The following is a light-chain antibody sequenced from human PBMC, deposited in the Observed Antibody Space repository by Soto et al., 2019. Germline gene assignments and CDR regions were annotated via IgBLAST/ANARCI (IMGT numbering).Light chain of an antibody. CDR1: SSDVGGYNL. J-gene: IGLJ2*01. V-gene: IGLV2-14*02. Sequence: QSALTQPASVSGSPGQSITISCTGSSSDVGGYNLVSWYQHHPGQAPKLIIYESSQRPSGIPDRFSGSKSGTSATLGITGLKTGDEADYYCGTWDRSLSDGVFGGGTKLTVL. CDR3: GTWDRSLSDGV. CDR2: ESS.